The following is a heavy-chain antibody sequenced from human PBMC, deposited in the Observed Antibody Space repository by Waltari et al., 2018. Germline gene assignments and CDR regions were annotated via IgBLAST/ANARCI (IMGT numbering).Heavy chain of an antibody. CDR2: IDTSGNT. J-gene: IGHJ4*02. CDR3: AGEGVPYCGGDCYQFGY. V-gene: IGHV4-4*07. CDR1: GGSISSHY. Sequence: QVQLQESGPRLVKASETLSLTCTVSGGSISSHYWSWIRQPAGKGLEWIGRIDTSGNTNYNPSLKSRVSMSVDTSKNQFSLKLSSVTAADTAMYYCAGEGVPYCGGDCYQFGYWGQGTLVTVSS. D-gene: IGHD2-21*01.